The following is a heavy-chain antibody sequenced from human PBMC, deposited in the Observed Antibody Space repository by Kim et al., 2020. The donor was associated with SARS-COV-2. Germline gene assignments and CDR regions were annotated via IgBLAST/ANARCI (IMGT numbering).Heavy chain of an antibody. J-gene: IGHJ3*02. V-gene: IGHV3-30*02. Sequence: AKPRFTIHTDNSKTTLYLQLNSLRAEDTAVYYCAKGRIAVAGPAALDIWGQGTMVTVSS. CDR3: AKGRIAVAGPAALDI. D-gene: IGHD6-19*01.